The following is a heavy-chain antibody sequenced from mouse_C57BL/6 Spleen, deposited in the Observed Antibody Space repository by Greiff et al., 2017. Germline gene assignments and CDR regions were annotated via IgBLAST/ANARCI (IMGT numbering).Heavy chain of an antibody. CDR1: GYTFTSYW. Sequence: VQLQQSGAELAKPGASVKLSCKASGYTFTSYWMHWVKQRPGQGLEWIGYINPSSGYTKYNQKFKDKATLTADKSSSTAYMQLSSLTYECSAVXYCSSEVDGYVSFAYWGQGTLVTVSA. V-gene: IGHV1-7*01. J-gene: IGHJ3*01. CDR2: INPSSGYT. CDR3: SSEVDGYVSFAY. D-gene: IGHD2-2*01.